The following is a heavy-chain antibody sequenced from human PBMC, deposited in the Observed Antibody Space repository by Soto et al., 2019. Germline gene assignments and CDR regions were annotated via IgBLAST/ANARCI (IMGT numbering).Heavy chain of an antibody. CDR3: AKRYYYDGSGPYGMDV. D-gene: IGHD3-22*01. CDR2: ISASGGST. J-gene: IGHJ6*02. V-gene: IGHV3-23*01. Sequence: EVQLLESGGGLVQPGGSLRVSCAASGFTFSGDGMSWVRQAPGKGLEWVSAISASGGSTYYVDSVKGRFTISRDNSKNTLCLQMNSLRAEDTAVYYCAKRYYYDGSGPYGMDVWGQGTTVTVSS. CDR1: GFTFSGDG.